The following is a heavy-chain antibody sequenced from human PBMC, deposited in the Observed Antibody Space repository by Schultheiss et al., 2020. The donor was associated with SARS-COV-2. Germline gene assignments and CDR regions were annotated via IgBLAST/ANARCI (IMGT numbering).Heavy chain of an antibody. D-gene: IGHD6-6*01. Sequence: GSLRLSCAASGFTFSSYGMHWVRQAPGKGLEWVAVISYDGSNKYYADSVKGRFTISRDNSKNTLYLQMNSLRAEDTAVYYCAKSRRGYSSSEFDYWGQGTLVTVSS. CDR2: ISYDGSNK. CDR3: AKSRRGYSSSEFDY. V-gene: IGHV3-30*18. J-gene: IGHJ4*02. CDR1: GFTFSSYG.